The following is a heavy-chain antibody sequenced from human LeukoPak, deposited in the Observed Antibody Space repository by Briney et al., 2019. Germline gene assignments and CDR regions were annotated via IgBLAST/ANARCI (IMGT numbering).Heavy chain of an antibody. Sequence: SETLSLTCTVSGGSISSYYWSWIRQPPGKGLEWIGYIYYSGSTNYNPSLKSRVTISVDTSKNQFSLKLSSVTAADTAVYYCARTLRGGGSCYRAPCYYGMDVWGQGTTVTVSS. CDR1: GGSISSYY. CDR2: IYYSGST. J-gene: IGHJ6*02. CDR3: ARTLRGGGSCYRAPCYYGMDV. V-gene: IGHV4-59*12. D-gene: IGHD2-15*01.